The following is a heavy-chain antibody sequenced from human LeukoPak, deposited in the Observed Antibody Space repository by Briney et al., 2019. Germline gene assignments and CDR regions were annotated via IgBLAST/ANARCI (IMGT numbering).Heavy chain of an antibody. V-gene: IGHV1-69*05. CDR3: ARLYCGGDCYLWGAFDI. CDR2: IIPIFGTA. CDR1: GGTFSSYA. J-gene: IGHJ3*02. D-gene: IGHD2-21*02. Sequence: GASVKVSCKASGGTFSSYAISWVRQAPGQGLEWMGSIIPIFGTANYAQKFQGRVTITTDESTSTAYMELSSLRSEDTAVYYCARLYCGGDCYLWGAFDIWGQGTMVTVSS.